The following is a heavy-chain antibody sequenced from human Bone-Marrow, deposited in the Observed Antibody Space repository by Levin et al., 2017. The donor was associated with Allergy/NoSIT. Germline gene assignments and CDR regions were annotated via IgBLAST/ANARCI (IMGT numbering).Heavy chain of an antibody. CDR3: ATWSSGWFEFDY. J-gene: IGHJ4*02. Sequence: ASVKVSCKVSGYTLTELSMHWVRQAPGKGLEWMGGFDPEDGETIYAQKFQGRVTMTEDTSTDTAYMELSSLRSEDTAVYYCATWSSGWFEFDYWGQGTLVTVSS. CDR1: GYTLTELS. V-gene: IGHV1-24*01. CDR2: FDPEDGET. D-gene: IGHD6-19*01.